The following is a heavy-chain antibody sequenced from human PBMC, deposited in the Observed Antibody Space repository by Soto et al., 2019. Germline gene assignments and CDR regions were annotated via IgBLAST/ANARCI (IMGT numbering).Heavy chain of an antibody. J-gene: IGHJ6*03. CDR2: IYYSGST. CDR1: GGSVSSGGYY. Sequence: QVQLQESGPGLVKPSQTLSLTCTVSGGSVSSGGYYWSWIRQHPGKGLEWIGYIYYSGSTYYNPSLKSRVTISLDTSKNQFSLKLSSVTAADTAVYCCARVRSSTYYYYYYMDVWGKGTTVTVSS. V-gene: IGHV4-31*03. D-gene: IGHD2-2*01. CDR3: ARVRSSTYYYYYYMDV.